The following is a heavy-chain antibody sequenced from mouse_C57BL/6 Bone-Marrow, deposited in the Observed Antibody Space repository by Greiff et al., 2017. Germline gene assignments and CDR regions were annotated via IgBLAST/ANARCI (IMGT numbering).Heavy chain of an antibody. CDR1: GYTFTRYW. V-gene: IGHV1-52*01. Sequence: QVQLQQPGAELVRPGSSVKLSCKASGYTFTRYWMHWVKQRPIQGLEWIGNIDPSDSETHYNQKFKDKATLTVDKSSSTAYMQLSSLTSEDSAVXYCVRRDYYGSSYYVYWGQGTTLTVSS. CDR3: VRRDYYGSSYYVY. D-gene: IGHD1-1*01. CDR2: IDPSDSET. J-gene: IGHJ2*01.